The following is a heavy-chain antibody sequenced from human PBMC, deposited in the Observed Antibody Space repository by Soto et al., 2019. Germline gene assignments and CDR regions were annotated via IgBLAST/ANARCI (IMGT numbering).Heavy chain of an antibody. V-gene: IGHV4-30-4*01. Sequence: SETLSLTCTVSGGSFSSGDYYWTWIRQPPGKGLEWIGYIYYSGSTYYIPSLKSRVTMSVDTSKNQFSLKLTSVTAADTAVYYCARDGTAYFYYYGMDVWGQGTTVTVSS. J-gene: IGHJ6*02. CDR2: IYYSGST. CDR3: ARDGTAYFYYYGMDV. D-gene: IGHD1-1*01. CDR1: GGSFSSGDYY.